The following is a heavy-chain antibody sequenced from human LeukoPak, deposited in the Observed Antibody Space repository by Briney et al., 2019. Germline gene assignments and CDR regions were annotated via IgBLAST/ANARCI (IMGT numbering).Heavy chain of an antibody. V-gene: IGHV3-21*01. CDR1: GFTYSSYS. D-gene: IGHD3-22*01. CDR2: ISSSSYI. J-gene: IGHJ4*02. CDR3: ANYYDSSGLRY. Sequence: GGSLRLSCAASGFTYSSYSMNWVRQAPGKGLDWVSSISSSSYIYYADSVKGRFTISRDNAKNSLYLQMNSLRAEDTAVYYCANYYDSSGLRYWGQGTLVTVSS.